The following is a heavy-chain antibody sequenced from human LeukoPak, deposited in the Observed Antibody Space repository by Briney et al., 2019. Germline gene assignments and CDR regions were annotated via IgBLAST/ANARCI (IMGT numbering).Heavy chain of an antibody. V-gene: IGHV1-46*01. D-gene: IGHD6-19*01. Sequence: ASVKVSCKASGYTFTSYYMHWVRQAPGQGLEWMGIINPSGGSTSYAQKFQGRVTMTRDMSTSTVYMELSSLRSEDTAVYYCARVSYSSGWYMGSLDYWGQGTLVTISS. J-gene: IGHJ4*02. CDR1: GYTFTSYY. CDR3: ARVSYSSGWYMGSLDY. CDR2: INPSGGST.